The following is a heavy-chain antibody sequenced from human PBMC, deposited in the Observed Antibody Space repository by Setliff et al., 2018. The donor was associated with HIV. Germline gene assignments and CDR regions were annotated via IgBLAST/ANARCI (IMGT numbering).Heavy chain of an antibody. V-gene: IGHV4-39*01. Sequence: SETPSLTCTVSGGSISSSSYYWGWIRQPPGKGLEWLGTIYYSGSTYYNPSLKSRVTLSVDTSKNQFSLKLSSVTAADTAVYYCARHDSRGPRSAFDLWGRGTMVTVSS. J-gene: IGHJ3*01. CDR1: GGSISSSSYY. CDR2: IYYSGST. D-gene: IGHD2-21*01. CDR3: ARHDSRGPRSAFDL.